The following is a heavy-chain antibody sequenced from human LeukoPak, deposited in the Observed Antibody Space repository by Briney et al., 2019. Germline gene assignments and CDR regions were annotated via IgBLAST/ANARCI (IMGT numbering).Heavy chain of an antibody. CDR2: IWYDGSNK. CDR1: GFTFNNFG. V-gene: IGHV3-33*06. CDR3: AKDRETAMEIDY. D-gene: IGHD5-18*01. Sequence: PGRSLRLSCAASGFTFNNFGMHWVRQAPGKGLEWVAVIWYDGSNKYYADSVKGRFTISRDNSKNTLYLQMNSLRAEDTAVYYCAKDRETAMEIDYWGQGTLVTVSS. J-gene: IGHJ4*02.